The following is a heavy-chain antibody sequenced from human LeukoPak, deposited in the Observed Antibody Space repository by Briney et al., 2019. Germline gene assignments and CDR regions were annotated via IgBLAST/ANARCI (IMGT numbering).Heavy chain of an antibody. CDR2: IYSGGST. J-gene: IGHJ4*02. V-gene: IGHV3-53*01. Sequence: GGSLRLSCAAAGVTVSSNYMSLVRQAPGKGLEWVSVIYSGGSTYYADSVKGRFTISRDNSKNTLYLQMNSLRAEDTAVYYCARGTFEGCFDYWGQGTLVTVSS. CDR1: GVTVSSNY. CDR3: ARGTFEGCFDY.